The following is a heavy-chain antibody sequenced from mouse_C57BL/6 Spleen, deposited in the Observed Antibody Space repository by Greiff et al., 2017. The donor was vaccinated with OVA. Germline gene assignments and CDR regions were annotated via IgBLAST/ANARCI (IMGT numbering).Heavy chain of an antibody. CDR2: INYDGSST. CDR1: EFTFSDYY. J-gene: IGHJ4*01. V-gene: IGHV5-16*01. CDR3: AREGYDGYFYAMDY. D-gene: IGHD2-3*01. Sequence: EVKLVESEGGLVQPGSSMKLSCTASEFTFSDYYMAWVRQVPEKGLEWVANINYDGSSTYYLDSLKSRFIISRDNAKNILYLQMSSLKSEDTATYYCAREGYDGYFYAMDYWGQGTSVTVSS.